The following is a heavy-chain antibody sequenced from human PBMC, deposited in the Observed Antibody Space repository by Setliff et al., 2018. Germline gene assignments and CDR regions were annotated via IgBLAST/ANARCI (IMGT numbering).Heavy chain of an antibody. CDR1: GYNFITLG. V-gene: IGHV1-18*01. CDR3: ARGRGPDIVVTIPGDY. CDR2: ISPYSGKT. Sequence: ASVKVSCKTSGYNFITLGINWVRQAPGQGLEWVGWISPYSGKTDYAQKFQGRVIMTIDSSTTTAYMELKTPRSDDTAVYYCARGRGPDIVVTIPGDYWGQGTQGTAPQ. J-gene: IGHJ4*02. D-gene: IGHD2-15*01.